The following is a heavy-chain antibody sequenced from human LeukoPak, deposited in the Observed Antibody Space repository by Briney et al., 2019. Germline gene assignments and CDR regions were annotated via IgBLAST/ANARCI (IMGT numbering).Heavy chain of an antibody. Sequence: GGSLRLSCSASGFTSSSYAMHWVRQAPGKGLEYVSAISSNGGSTYYADSVKGRFTISRDNSKNTLYLQMSSLRAEDTAVYYCVKEGYCSGGSCYPRVDYWGQGTLVTVSS. V-gene: IGHV3-64D*06. CDR1: GFTSSSYA. CDR3: VKEGYCSGGSCYPRVDY. J-gene: IGHJ4*02. CDR2: ISSNGGST. D-gene: IGHD2-15*01.